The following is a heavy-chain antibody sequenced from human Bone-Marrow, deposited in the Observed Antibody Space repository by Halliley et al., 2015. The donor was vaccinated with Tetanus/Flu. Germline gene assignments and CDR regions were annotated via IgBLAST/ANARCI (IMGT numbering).Heavy chain of an antibody. CDR2: ISTDSSFI. CDR3: ARVEYSRTWFADY. Sequence: WVSSISTDSSFIYYADSVKARFTISRDNAKNSLYLQMNSLRAEDTAMYYCARVEYSRTWFADYWGQGTLVTVSS. D-gene: IGHD6-13*01. V-gene: IGHV3-21*01. J-gene: IGHJ4*02.